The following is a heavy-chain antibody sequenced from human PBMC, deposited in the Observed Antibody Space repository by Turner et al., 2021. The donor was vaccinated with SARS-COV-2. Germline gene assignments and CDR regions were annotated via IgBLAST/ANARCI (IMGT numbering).Heavy chain of an antibody. J-gene: IGHJ3*02. D-gene: IGHD3-22*01. V-gene: IGHV1-46*01. CDR1: GYTFTSYY. Sequence: QVQLVQSGAAVKKPGASVKVSCKAPGYTFTSYYMHWVRQAPGQGLEWMGMINPSAGSTSYAQKFQGRVTMTRDTSTSTVYMELSSLRSEDTAVYYCARDRPHYYDSSGYYYTDAFDIWGQGTMVTVSS. CDR3: ARDRPHYYDSSGYYYTDAFDI. CDR2: INPSAGST.